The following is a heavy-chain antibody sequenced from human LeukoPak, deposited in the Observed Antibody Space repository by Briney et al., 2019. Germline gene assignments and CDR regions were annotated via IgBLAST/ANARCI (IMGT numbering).Heavy chain of an antibody. CDR1: GGSISSHY. Sequence: PSETLSLTCTVSGGSISSHYWSWLRQPPGKGLEWIGYIHYSGSTNYNPSLKRGVTISLDASKNQFSMRLSSVPAADTVVYSRAMRAGGYTYGHYFDDWGQGTLVTVSS. V-gene: IGHV4-59*11. CDR2: IHYSGST. CDR3: AMRAGGYTYGHYFDD. D-gene: IGHD5-18*01. J-gene: IGHJ4*02.